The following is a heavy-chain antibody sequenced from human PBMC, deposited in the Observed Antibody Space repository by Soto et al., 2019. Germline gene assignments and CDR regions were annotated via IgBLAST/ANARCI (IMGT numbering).Heavy chain of an antibody. J-gene: IGHJ6*02. CDR1: GFSFITTGMG. CDR2: LYWADDK. Sequence: QITLKESGPPLVRPTETLTLTCSFSGFSFITTGMGVGWVRQPPGEALEWLALLYWADDKRYSPSLKSRLTIXADTSNNQVALIMTSMDVVDTATYYCVHRHYYGSGRLVVDVWGQGITVTVSS. D-gene: IGHD3-10*01. CDR3: VHRHYYGSGRLVVDV. V-gene: IGHV2-5*02.